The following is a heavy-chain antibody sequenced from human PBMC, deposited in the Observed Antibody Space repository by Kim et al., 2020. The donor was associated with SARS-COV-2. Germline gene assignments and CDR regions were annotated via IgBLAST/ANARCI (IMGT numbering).Heavy chain of an antibody. CDR2: MSRGGDTI. J-gene: IGHJ6*01. CDR1: GFALRDFE. D-gene: IGHD3-9*01. CDR3: ARFQGVTRFDWDRKFYY. Sequence: GGSLRLSCTASGFALRDFEMNWVRQAPGKGLEWLSFMSRGGDTIHRADSVKDRFTVSRDYAENSLYLQMNSLRDEDTAVYYCARFQGVTRFDWDRKFYY. V-gene: IGHV3-48*03.